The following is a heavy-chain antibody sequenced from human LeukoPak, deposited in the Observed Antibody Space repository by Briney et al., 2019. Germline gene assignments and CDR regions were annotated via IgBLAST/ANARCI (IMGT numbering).Heavy chain of an antibody. J-gene: IGHJ4*02. CDR1: GGTFSSYA. V-gene: IGHV1-69*01. D-gene: IGHD3-22*01. Sequence: SVKVSCKASGGTFSSYAISWVRQAPGQGLEWMGGIIPIFGTANYAQKFQGRVTITADESRSTAYMELSSLRPEDTDVYYCASPPIHYYDSSGYPYYFDYWGEGTLVTVSS. CDR2: IIPIFGTA. CDR3: ASPPIHYYDSSGYPYYFDY.